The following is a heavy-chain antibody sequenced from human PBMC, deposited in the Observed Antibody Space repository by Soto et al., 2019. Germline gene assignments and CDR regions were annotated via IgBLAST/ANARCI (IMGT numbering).Heavy chain of an antibody. CDR3: ARAREGRATYYDFWSGYYRFDP. CDR2: IYYSGST. V-gene: IGHV4-30-4*01. CDR1: GGSISSGDYY. D-gene: IGHD3-3*01. Sequence: SETLSLTCTVSGGSISSGDYYWSWIRQPPGKGLEWIGYIYYSGSTYYNPSLKSRVTTSVDTSKNQFSLKLSSVTAADTAVYYCARAREGRATYYDFWSGYYRFDPWGQGTLVTVSS. J-gene: IGHJ5*02.